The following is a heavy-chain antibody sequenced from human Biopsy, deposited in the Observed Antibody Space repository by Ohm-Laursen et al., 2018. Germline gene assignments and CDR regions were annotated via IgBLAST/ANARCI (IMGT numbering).Heavy chain of an antibody. J-gene: IGHJ1*01. Sequence: ASVKASCKAPGRTFSNYGVNWVRQAPGQGLEWLGGNITILGTGNYAQKFQDRVTVAADTSTSTATMELRSLRSDDTAVYYCATKLTGYFHHWGQGTLVIVSS. CDR3: ATKLTGYFHH. CDR1: GRTFSNYG. D-gene: IGHD3-9*01. CDR2: NITILGTG. V-gene: IGHV1-69*06.